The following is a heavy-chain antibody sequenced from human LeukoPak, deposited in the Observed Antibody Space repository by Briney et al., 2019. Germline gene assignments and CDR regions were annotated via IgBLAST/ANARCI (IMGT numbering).Heavy chain of an antibody. Sequence: GGSPRLSCAASGFTFSSYAMSWVRQAPGKGLEWVSAISGAGASTYYADSVKGRFTISRDNSKNTLYLQMSSLRAEDTAIYYCARVSQTYCGQGTLVTVSS. CDR1: GFTFSSYA. J-gene: IGHJ4*02. CDR3: ARVSQTY. CDR2: ISGAGAST. V-gene: IGHV3-23*01.